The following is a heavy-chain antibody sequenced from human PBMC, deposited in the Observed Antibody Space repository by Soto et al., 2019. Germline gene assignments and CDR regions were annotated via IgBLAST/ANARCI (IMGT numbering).Heavy chain of an antibody. CDR3: ARGYYDSSGYYYYAYYYGVDV. CDR2: ISYDGSNK. Sequence: QVQLVESGGGVVQPGRSLRLSCAASGFTFSSYAMHWVRQAPGKGLEWVAVISYDGSNKYYADSVKGRFTISRDNSKNTLYLQMNSLRAEDTAVYYCARGYYDSSGYYYYAYYYGVDVWGQGTTVTVSS. V-gene: IGHV3-30-3*01. CDR1: GFTFSSYA. D-gene: IGHD3-22*01. J-gene: IGHJ6*02.